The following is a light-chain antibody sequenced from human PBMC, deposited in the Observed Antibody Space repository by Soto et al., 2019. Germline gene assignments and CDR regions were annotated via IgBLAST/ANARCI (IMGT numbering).Light chain of an antibody. J-gene: IGKJ5*01. CDR3: RERYTWPIT. CDR2: DAS. CDR1: QSVSNL. Sequence: EFVLTQSPATVALSLGEKATLSCRASQSVSNLLIWFQQKPGQAPRLLIYDASNRATGIPARFSGSGSGTDFTLTISSLESEDDAAYYCRERYTWPITFGPGTRLEIK. V-gene: IGKV3-11*01.